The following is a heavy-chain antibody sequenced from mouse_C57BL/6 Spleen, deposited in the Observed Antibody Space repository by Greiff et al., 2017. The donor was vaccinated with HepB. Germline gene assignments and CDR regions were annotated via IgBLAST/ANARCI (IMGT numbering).Heavy chain of an antibody. Sequence: DVKLVESGGGLVQPGGSMKLSCVASGFTFSNYWMNWVRQSPEKGLEWVAQIRLKSDNYATHYAESVKGRFTISRDDSKSSVYLQMNNLRAEDTGIYYCTEYSSYWYFDVWGTGTTVTVSS. CDR2: IRLKSDNYAT. J-gene: IGHJ1*03. D-gene: IGHD2-5*01. V-gene: IGHV6-3*01. CDR1: GFTFSNYW. CDR3: TEYSSYWYFDV.